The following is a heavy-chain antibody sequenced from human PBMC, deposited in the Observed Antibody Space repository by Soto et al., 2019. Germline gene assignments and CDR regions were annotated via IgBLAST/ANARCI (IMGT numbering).Heavy chain of an antibody. CDR3: ARGPTVWDAFDI. J-gene: IGHJ3*02. Sequence: SETLSLTCAVYGGSFSGYYWSWIRQPPGKGLEWIGEINHSGSTNYNPSLKSRATISVDTSKNQFSLKLSSVTAADTAVYYCARGPTVWDAFDIWGQGTMVTVSS. CDR1: GGSFSGYY. V-gene: IGHV4-34*01. CDR2: INHSGST. D-gene: IGHD3-16*01.